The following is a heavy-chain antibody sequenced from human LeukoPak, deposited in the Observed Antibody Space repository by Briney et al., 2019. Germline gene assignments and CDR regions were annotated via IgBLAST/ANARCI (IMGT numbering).Heavy chain of an antibody. CDR1: YDSVSNYY. Sequence: SETLSLTCTVSYDSVSNYYWSWIRQTPEKGLEWIGYMSNSGGSDYGPSLKSRVAISVDTSKNQFSLKLSSVTAADTAVYYCARLYGSGSYYSYFDYWGQGTLVTVSS. D-gene: IGHD3-10*01. CDR2: MSNSGGS. V-gene: IGHV4-59*02. CDR3: ARLYGSGSYYSYFDY. J-gene: IGHJ4*02.